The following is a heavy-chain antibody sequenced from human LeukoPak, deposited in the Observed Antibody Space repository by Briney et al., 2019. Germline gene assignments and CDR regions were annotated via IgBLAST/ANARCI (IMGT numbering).Heavy chain of an antibody. Sequence: SETLSLTCTVSGGSFSGYYWSWIRQPPGKGLEWIGFIYYSGNTNYNPSLKSRVAISLATSKNQFSLTLSSVTAADTAVYYCANIAAPPTYYYYYYMDVWGKGTTVTVSS. D-gene: IGHD6-6*01. CDR3: ANIAAPPTYYYYYYMDV. CDR2: IYYSGNT. CDR1: GGSFSGYY. J-gene: IGHJ6*03. V-gene: IGHV4-59*08.